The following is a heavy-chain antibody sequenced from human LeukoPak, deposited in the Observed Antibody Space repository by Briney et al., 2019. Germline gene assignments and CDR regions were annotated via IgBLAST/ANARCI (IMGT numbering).Heavy chain of an antibody. Sequence: SETLSLTCAVYGGSFSGYYWSWIRQPPGKGLEWIGEINHSGSTNYNPSLKSRVTISVDTSKNQFSLKLSSVPAADTAVYYCARHSWGLGWFDPWGQGTLVTVSS. D-gene: IGHD7-27*01. CDR3: ARHSWGLGWFDP. V-gene: IGHV4-34*01. CDR2: INHSGST. J-gene: IGHJ5*02. CDR1: GGSFSGYY.